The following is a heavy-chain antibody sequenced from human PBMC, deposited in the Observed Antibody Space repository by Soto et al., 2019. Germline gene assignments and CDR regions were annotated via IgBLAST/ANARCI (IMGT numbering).Heavy chain of an antibody. J-gene: IGHJ3*02. Sequence: QVQLQESGPGLVKPSETLSLTCNVSGGSLTTYFWSWIRQPPGKGLECIGYIFYSGTTNYNPSLKSRVTMSIHTSRNRFALTLTSLTAADSAVDYCARGRGGTYAAFDSWGQGTMVTVSS. CDR1: GGSLTTYF. CDR2: IFYSGTT. D-gene: IGHD2-2*01. V-gene: IGHV4-59*01. CDR3: ARGRGGTYAAFDS.